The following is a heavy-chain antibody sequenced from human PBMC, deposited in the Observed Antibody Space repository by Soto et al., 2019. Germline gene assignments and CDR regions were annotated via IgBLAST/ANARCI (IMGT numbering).Heavy chain of an antibody. CDR2: ISFNGIDK. CDR1: GFTFTDHG. D-gene: IGHD5-12*01. CDR3: VSGGGRNGHDPRFDY. Sequence: QMQLVESGGGVIQPGTSLKLSCVTSGFTFTDHGIHWVRQAPGKGLEWVADISFNGIDKWYQDSVEGRFLIFRDNFKGTAYLQMNGLTRKDTAMYYCVSGGGRNGHDPRFDYWGQGTLVTVSS. J-gene: IGHJ4*02. V-gene: IGHV3-30*19.